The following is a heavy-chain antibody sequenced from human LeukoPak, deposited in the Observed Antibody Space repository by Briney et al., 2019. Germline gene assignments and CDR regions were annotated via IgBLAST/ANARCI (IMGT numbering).Heavy chain of an antibody. Sequence: SETLSLTCTVSGGSIGNSTFYWGWIRQPPGKGLEWIGTIYYSGSTYYNPSLKSRVTISVDTSKNQFSLQLGSVTATDTAVYYCARHGVTTTGYYWDWGQGTLVTVSS. D-gene: IGHD3-9*01. CDR2: IYYSGST. CDR1: GGSIGNSTFY. CDR3: ARHGVTTTGYYWD. J-gene: IGHJ4*02. V-gene: IGHV4-39*01.